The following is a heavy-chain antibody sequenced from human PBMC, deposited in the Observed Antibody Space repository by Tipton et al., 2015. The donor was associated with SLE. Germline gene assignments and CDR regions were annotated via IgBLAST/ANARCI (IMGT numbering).Heavy chain of an antibody. CDR1: GLTFSSYA. CDR2: ISGSGGST. J-gene: IGHJ5*02. Sequence: SLRLSCAASGLTFSSYAMSWVRQAPGKGLEWVSAISGSGGSTYYADSVKGRFTISRDNSKNTLYLQMNSLRAEDTAVYYCARAYYYDSSGPSWGQGTLVTVSS. D-gene: IGHD3-22*01. V-gene: IGHV3-23*01. CDR3: ARAYYYDSSGPS.